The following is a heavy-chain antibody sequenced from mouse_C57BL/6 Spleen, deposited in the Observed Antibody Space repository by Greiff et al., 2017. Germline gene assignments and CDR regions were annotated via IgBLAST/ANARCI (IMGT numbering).Heavy chain of an antibody. V-gene: IGHV1-54*01. J-gene: IGHJ4*01. Sequence: QVHVKQSGAELVRPGTSVKVSCKASGYAFTNYLIEWVKQRPGQGLEWIGVINPGSGGTNYNEKFKGKATLTADKSSSTAYMQLSSLTSEDSAVYFCARSYYDYDGLYYAMDYWGQGTSVTVSS. CDR3: ARSYYDYDGLYYAMDY. CDR2: INPGSGGT. CDR1: GYAFTNYL. D-gene: IGHD2-4*01.